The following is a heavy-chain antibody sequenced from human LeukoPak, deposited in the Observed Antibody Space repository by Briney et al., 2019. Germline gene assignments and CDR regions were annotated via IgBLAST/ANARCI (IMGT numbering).Heavy chain of an antibody. CDR2: INSDGSST. V-gene: IGHV3-74*01. CDR1: GFTFSSYW. D-gene: IGHD3-22*01. Sequence: GGSLRLSCVASGFTFSSYWMHWVRQAPAKGLVWVSHINSDGSSTNYADSVKGRFTISRDNAKNTLYLQMNSLRAEDTAVYYCARGFYYYDSSGYPGGMDVWGPGTTVTVSS. J-gene: IGHJ6*02. CDR3: ARGFYYYDSSGYPGGMDV.